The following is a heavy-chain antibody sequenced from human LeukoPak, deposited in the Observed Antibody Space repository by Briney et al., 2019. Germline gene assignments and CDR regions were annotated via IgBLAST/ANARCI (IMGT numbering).Heavy chain of an antibody. J-gene: IGHJ4*02. Sequence: SETLSLTCTVSGDSISNYYWSWIRQPAGKGLEWIERIYTSGSANYNPSLKSRVTMSVDTSKNQFSLKLSSVTAADTAVYYCASGPIGDYGGEYYFDYWGQGTLVTVSS. CDR3: ASGPIGDYGGEYYFDY. CDR2: IYTSGSA. CDR1: GDSISNYY. D-gene: IGHD4-17*01. V-gene: IGHV4-4*07.